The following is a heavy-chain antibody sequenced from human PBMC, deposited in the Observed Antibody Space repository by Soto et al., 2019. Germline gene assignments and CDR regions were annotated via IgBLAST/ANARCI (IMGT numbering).Heavy chain of an antibody. CDR2: INPNGGDT. J-gene: IGHJ3*02. Sequence: ASVKVSCKASGYTFTDYYIHWVRQAPGQGLEWMVWINPNGGDTNYAERFQGRVTMTRDTSISTAYMELSTLRSDDTAVYYCAREEVPDSSDYYSDALDIWGQGILVTVSS. CDR1: GYTFTDYY. V-gene: IGHV1-2*02. CDR3: AREEVPDSSDYYSDALDI. D-gene: IGHD3-22*01.